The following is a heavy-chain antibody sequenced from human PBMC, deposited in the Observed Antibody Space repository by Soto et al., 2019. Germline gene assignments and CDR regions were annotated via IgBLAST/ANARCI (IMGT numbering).Heavy chain of an antibody. CDR1: GSTFSNFW. V-gene: IGHV5-51*01. CDR2: IYPGDHET. Sequence: GGSLKISCQCSGSTFSNFWIGWVRQLPGKGLEWMGIIYPGDHETRYSPSFHGKVTISADKSINTAYLQWNSREASDTAFYFCARSPRSSPYFDYWGQGTLVTVSS. CDR3: ARSPRSSPYFDY. J-gene: IGHJ4*02. D-gene: IGHD6-13*01.